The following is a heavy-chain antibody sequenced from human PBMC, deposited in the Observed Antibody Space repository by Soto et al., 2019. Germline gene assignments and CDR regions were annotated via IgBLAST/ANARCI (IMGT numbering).Heavy chain of an antibody. Sequence: EVQLVESGGGLVKPGGSLRLSCAASGFTFSSYSMNWVRQAPGKGLEWVSSISSSSSYIYYADSVKGRFTISRDNAKNSLYLQMNSLRAEDTAVYYCARAGIYYGSGSYSPYYYMDVWGKGTTVTVSS. J-gene: IGHJ6*03. V-gene: IGHV3-21*01. CDR3: ARAGIYYGSGSYSPYYYMDV. CDR1: GFTFSSYS. D-gene: IGHD3-10*01. CDR2: ISSSSSYI.